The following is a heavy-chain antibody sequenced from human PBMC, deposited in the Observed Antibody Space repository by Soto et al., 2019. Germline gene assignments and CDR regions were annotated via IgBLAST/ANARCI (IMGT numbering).Heavy chain of an antibody. CDR3: ARQPTTGDTDLWFDP. J-gene: IGHJ5*02. V-gene: IGHV4-39*01. D-gene: IGHD2-21*01. Sequence: QLQLLESGPGLVKASETLSLTCSVSGGSISTSRSYWAWIRQPPGKGLEWLANIFYSGSTFYNPSLASRVSVSVDTSKNGFSLKLRSVTAADTAVDYCARQPTTGDTDLWFDPWGQGTLVTVSS. CDR2: IFYSGST. CDR1: GGSISTSRSY.